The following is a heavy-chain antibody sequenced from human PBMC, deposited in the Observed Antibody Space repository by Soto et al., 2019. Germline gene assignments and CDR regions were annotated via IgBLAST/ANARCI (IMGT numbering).Heavy chain of an antibody. CDR3: AHKGPEDWPLDY. V-gene: IGHV2-5*02. J-gene: IGHJ4*02. CDR1: GFSLSTSGVG. Sequence: QITLKESGPTLVRPTQTLTLTCAFSGFSLSTSGVGVGWIRQPPGKALEWLAVIYWDDSKHYSPSLRSRLTITKDTSKNLVVLTITNMDPMHTGTYYCAHKGPEDWPLDYWGQGTLVTVSS. CDR2: IYWDDSK. D-gene: IGHD3-9*01.